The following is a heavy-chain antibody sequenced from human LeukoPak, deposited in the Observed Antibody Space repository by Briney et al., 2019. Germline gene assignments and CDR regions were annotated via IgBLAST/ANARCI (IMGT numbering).Heavy chain of an antibody. J-gene: IGHJ4*02. CDR3: AGSWGYYYGSGSFSPIGY. CDR2: IYSGGST. Sequence: GGSLRLPCAASGFTVSSNYMSWVRQAPGKGLEWVSVIYSGGSTYYADSVKGRFTISRDNSKNTLYLQMNSLRAEDTAVYYCAGSWGYYYGSGSFSPIGYWGQGTLVTVSS. V-gene: IGHV3-66*01. D-gene: IGHD3-10*01. CDR1: GFTVSSNY.